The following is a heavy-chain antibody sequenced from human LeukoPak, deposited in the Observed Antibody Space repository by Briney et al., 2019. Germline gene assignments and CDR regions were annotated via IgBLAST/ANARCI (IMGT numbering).Heavy chain of an antibody. CDR1: GFTVTSNY. V-gene: IGHV3-66*04. CDR3: LRPYQYVNY. Sequence: PGGSLRLSCATSGFTVTSNYINWVRQAPSKGLEWVSIIYGSGNTDYADSVKGRFTISRDNSKNTLFLQMNSLRAEDTAIYYCLRPYQYVNYWGQGALVTVSS. CDR2: IYGSGNT. D-gene: IGHD3-10*02. J-gene: IGHJ4*02.